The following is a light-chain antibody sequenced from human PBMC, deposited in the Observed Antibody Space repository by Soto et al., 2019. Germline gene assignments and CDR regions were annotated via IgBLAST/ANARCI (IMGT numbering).Light chain of an antibody. CDR3: SPYTSSSTLL. CDR1: SSDVGGYNY. CDR2: DVS. V-gene: IGLV2-14*01. Sequence: QSVLTQPASVSGSPGQSITISCTGTSSDVGGYNYVSWYQQHPGKAPKLMIYDVSNRPSGVSNRFSGSKSGNTASLTISGLQAEDEADYYCSPYTSSSTLLFGTGTKVTVL. J-gene: IGLJ1*01.